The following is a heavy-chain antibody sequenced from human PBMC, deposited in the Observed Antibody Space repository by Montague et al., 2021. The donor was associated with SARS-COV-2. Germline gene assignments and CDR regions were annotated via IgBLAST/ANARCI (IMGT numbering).Heavy chain of an antibody. V-gene: IGHV4-34*01. Sequence: SETLSLTCAVYGGSFSGYYWTWIRQPPGKGLEWVGEINDRGSTNYNPSLESRLTMSVDTSKNQFSLRLKSVSAADTAVYYCARGQVTIFGVLIMLPAAGAVDVWGQGKTVTVSS. CDR2: INDRGST. D-gene: IGHD3-3*01. CDR3: ARGQVTIFGVLIMLPAAGAVDV. J-gene: IGHJ3*01. CDR1: GGSFSGYY.